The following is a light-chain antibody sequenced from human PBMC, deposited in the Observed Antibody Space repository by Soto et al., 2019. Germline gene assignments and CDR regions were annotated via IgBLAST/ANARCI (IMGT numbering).Light chain of an antibody. Sequence: DIQMTQSPSTLSVSLGDRITITCRASEDIDTSLAWFQQRPGKAPQVLIAGASGLMNGVPSTFSGSGSGTEFALTISSVQPDDFATYFCQHYDTFSWTFGQGTQVAMK. CDR2: GAS. J-gene: IGKJ1*01. CDR1: EDIDTS. V-gene: IGKV1-5*01. CDR3: QHYDTFSWT.